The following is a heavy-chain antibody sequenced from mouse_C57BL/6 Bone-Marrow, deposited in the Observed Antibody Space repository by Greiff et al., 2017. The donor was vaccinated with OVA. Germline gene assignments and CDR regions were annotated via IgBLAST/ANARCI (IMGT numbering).Heavy chain of an antibody. CDR3: ARIAKDTTVVAHWYFDV. J-gene: IGHJ1*03. D-gene: IGHD1-1*01. Sequence: QVTLKVSGPGILQPSQTLSLTCSFSGFSLSTFGMGVGWIRQPSGKGLEWLAHIWWDDDKYYNPALKSRLTNSKVTSKNQVFLKIANVDTADTATYYCARIAKDTTVVAHWYFDVWGTGTTVTVSS. CDR1: GFSLSTFGMG. CDR2: IWWDDDK. V-gene: IGHV8-8*01.